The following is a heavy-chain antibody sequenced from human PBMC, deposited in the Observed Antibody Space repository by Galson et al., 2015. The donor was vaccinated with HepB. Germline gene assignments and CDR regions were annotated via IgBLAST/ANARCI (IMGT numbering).Heavy chain of an antibody. J-gene: IGHJ6*02. CDR1: GFTFSSYA. CDR3: AKDQDPHTTYYDILTGYSGGGHYYYGMDV. V-gene: IGHV3-23*01. D-gene: IGHD3-9*01. Sequence: SLRLSCAASGFTFSSYAMSWVRQAPGKGLEWVSAISGSGGTTYYADSVKGRFTISRDNSKNTLYLQMNSLRAEDTAVYYCAKDQDPHTTYYDILTGYSGGGHYYYGMDVWGQGTTVTVSS. CDR2: ISGSGGTT.